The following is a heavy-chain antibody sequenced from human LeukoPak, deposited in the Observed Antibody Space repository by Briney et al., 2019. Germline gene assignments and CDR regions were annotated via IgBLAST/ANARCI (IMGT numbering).Heavy chain of an antibody. J-gene: IGHJ4*02. V-gene: IGHV3-33*06. D-gene: IGHD6-13*01. CDR3: AKVVQYTASTGTGLDY. CDR2: IWYDGSYK. CDR1: GFTFISYG. Sequence: GGSLRLSCAASGFTFISYGMHWVRQAPGKGLDWVAVIWYDGSYKYYADSVKGRFTISRDNSKNTLYLQMNSLRAEDTAIYYCAKVVQYTASTGTGLDYWGQGTLVTVSS.